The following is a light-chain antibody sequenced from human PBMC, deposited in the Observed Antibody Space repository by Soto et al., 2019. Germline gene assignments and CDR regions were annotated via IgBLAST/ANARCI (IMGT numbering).Light chain of an antibody. CDR3: QQSYTSPQWT. CDR2: SAS. CDR1: QSISTY. Sequence: DIQMTQSPSSLSASVGDRVTISCRAGQSISTYLNWYQQKPGTAPRLLIYSASSVKTGVPPRFSGSGSGRDFTLTISSLRPEDIATYFCQQSYTSPQWTFGQGTKVEIK. V-gene: IGKV1-39*01. J-gene: IGKJ1*01.